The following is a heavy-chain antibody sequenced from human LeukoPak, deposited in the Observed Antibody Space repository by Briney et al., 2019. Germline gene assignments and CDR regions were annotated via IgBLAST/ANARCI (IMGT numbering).Heavy chain of an antibody. CDR2: IYFSGST. J-gene: IGHJ4*02. Sequence: PSETLSLTCTVSGDSISTSGYYWGWIRQPPGKGLEWIGSIYFSGSTYYNPSLKNRVSISVDTSKNQFSLKLTSVTAADTAVYYCARHNGSYSHLDSWGQGTLVTVSS. CDR3: ARHNGSYSHLDS. CDR1: GDSISTSGYY. D-gene: IGHD1-26*01. V-gene: IGHV4-39*01.